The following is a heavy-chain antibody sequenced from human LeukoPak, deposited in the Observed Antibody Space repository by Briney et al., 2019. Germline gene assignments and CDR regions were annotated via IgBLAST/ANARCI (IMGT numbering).Heavy chain of an antibody. CDR3: AKGQVAGPTNNRFDY. CDR1: GFTFSTYS. D-gene: IGHD6-19*01. J-gene: IGHJ4*02. CDR2: ISSSSSTI. V-gene: IGHV3-48*01. Sequence: GGSLRLSCAASGFTFSTYSMSWVRQAPGKGLEWVSYISSSSSTISYPDSVKGRFTISRDNSKNTLYLQMNSLRAEDTAVYYCAKGQVAGPTNNRFDYWGQGTLVTVSS.